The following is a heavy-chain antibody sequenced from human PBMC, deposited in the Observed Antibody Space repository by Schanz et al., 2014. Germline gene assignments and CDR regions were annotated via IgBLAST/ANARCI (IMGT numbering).Heavy chain of an antibody. J-gene: IGHJ6*02. D-gene: IGHD3-3*01. CDR2: ISGTGDHI. V-gene: IGHV3-23*01. Sequence: EVQLLESGGGLVQPGGSLRLSCAASGFTFSSHAMSWVRQAPGKGLEWVSSISGTGDHIYYADSVKGRFTISRDNAKNSVYLQMNSLRVEDTAVYYCARYGFRKFGVVYGLAVWGQGTTVTVS. CDR3: ARYGFRKFGVVYGLAV. CDR1: GFTFSSHA.